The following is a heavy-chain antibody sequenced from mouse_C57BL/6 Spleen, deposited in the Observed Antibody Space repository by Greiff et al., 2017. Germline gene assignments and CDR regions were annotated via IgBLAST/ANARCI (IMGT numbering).Heavy chain of an antibody. Sequence: QVQLQQSGPELVKPGASVKISCKASGYAFSSSWMNWVKQRPGKGLEWIGRIYPGDGDTNYNGKFKGKATLTADKSSSTAYMQLSSLTSEDSAVYFCGRSGGYYFDYWGQGTTLSVSA. CDR2: IYPGDGDT. CDR1: GYAFSSSW. CDR3: GRSGGYYFDY. D-gene: IGHD3-1*01. V-gene: IGHV1-82*01. J-gene: IGHJ2*01.